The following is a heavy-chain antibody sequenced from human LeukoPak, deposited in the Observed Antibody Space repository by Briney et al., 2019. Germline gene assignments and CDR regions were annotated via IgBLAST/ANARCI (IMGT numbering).Heavy chain of an antibody. J-gene: IGHJ5*02. CDR2: IIPIFGTA. CDR1: GGTFSSYA. Sequence: ASVKVSCKASGGTFSSYAISWVRQAPGQGLEWMGGIIPIFGTANYAQKFQGRVTFTTDESTSTAYMELSSLRSEDTAVYYCARAAEFGVVNNWFDPWGQGTLVTVSS. D-gene: IGHD3-3*01. V-gene: IGHV1-69*05. CDR3: ARAAEFGVVNNWFDP.